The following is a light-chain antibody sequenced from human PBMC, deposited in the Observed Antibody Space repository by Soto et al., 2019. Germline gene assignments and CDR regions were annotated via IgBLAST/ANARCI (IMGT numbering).Light chain of an antibody. J-gene: IGLJ1*01. CDR3: QVWDSSGDHFYV. CDR1: TFGYKS. CDR2: YDT. Sequence: SYELTQPPSVSVAPGKTARITCGGTTFGYKSVHWYQKPGQAPVLVLYYDTDRPSGIPERFSGSNSGNTSTLTISRVEAGDEADYYCQVWDSSGDHFYVFGTGTKLTVL. V-gene: IGLV3-21*04.